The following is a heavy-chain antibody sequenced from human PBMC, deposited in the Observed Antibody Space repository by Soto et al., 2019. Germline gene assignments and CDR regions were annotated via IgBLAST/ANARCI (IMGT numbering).Heavy chain of an antibody. J-gene: IGHJ4*02. V-gene: IGHV3-7*01. D-gene: IGHD6-19*01. CDR3: ARSSGWLHDY. CDR2: IKQDGGER. CDR1: GFSLSGYW. Sequence: EVQLVESGGGLVQPGGSLRLSCAASGFSLSGYWMNWVRQAPGRGLEWVAIIKQDGGERYYVDSVKGRFTIASDTAKNSMYLPRRSLSVEDTALYYCARSSGWLHDYWCQGTLVTVSS.